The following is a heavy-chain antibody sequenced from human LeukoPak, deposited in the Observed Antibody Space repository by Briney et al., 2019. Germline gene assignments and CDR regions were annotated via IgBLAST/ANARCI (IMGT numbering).Heavy chain of an antibody. D-gene: IGHD2-2*01. CDR1: GGSISSYY. Sequence: SETLSLTCTVSGGSISSYYWSWIRQPPGKGLEWMGYIYYSGSTNYNPSLKSRVTISVDTSKNQFSLKLSSVTAADTAVYYCARAGPSTAYYYYYYMDVWGKGTTVTVSS. CDR2: IYYSGST. J-gene: IGHJ6*03. CDR3: ARAGPSTAYYYYYYMDV. V-gene: IGHV4-59*01.